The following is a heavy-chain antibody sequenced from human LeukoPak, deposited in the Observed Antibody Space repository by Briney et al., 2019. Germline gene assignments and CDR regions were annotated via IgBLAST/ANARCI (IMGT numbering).Heavy chain of an antibody. D-gene: IGHD4-11*01. Sequence: GGSLRLSCAASGFTFSSYAMSWVRQAPGKGLEWVAFIRYDGSNKYYADSVKGRFTISRDNSKNTLYLQMNSLRAEDTAVYYCAKEMTTVTTYAFDIWGQGTMVTVSS. CDR1: GFTFSSYA. V-gene: IGHV3-30*02. CDR2: IRYDGSNK. CDR3: AKEMTTVTTYAFDI. J-gene: IGHJ3*02.